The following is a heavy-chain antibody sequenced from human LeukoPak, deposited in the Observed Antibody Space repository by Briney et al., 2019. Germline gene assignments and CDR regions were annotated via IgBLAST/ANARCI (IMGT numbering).Heavy chain of an antibody. V-gene: IGHV1-18*01. CDR2: ISAYNGNT. CDR1: GYTFTSYG. J-gene: IGHJ5*02. CDR3: ARVQGYCSGGSCNNWFAP. Sequence: ASVKVSCKASGYTFTSYGISWVRQAPGQGLEWMGWISAYNGNTNYAQKLQGGVTMTTDTSTSTAYMELRSLRSDDTALYYCARVQGYCSGGSCNNWFAPWGQGTLVTVSS. D-gene: IGHD2-15*01.